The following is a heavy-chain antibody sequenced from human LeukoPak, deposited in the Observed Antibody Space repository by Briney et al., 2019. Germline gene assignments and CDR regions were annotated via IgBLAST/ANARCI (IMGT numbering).Heavy chain of an antibody. CDR1: GGSINNNY. J-gene: IGHJ4*02. Sequence: SETLSLTCSVSGGSINNNYWTWIRQPPDKGLEWIGNFHYSGTANYNPSLKSRVTMSVDSSKNQFSLRLNSVTAADTAVYYCATRWVGENAFDFWGQGILVTVAS. D-gene: IGHD3-10*01. V-gene: IGHV4-59*01. CDR2: FHYSGTA. CDR3: ATRWVGENAFDF.